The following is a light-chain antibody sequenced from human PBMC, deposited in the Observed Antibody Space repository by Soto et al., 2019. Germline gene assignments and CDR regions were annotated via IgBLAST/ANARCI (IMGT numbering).Light chain of an antibody. CDR2: KAS. V-gene: IGKV1-5*03. CDR3: QPYNSYSRT. CDR1: QSIDSW. Sequence: IQMSRSPKTLSASVGDRVTITCRASQSIDSWLAWYQHKPGKAPKLLIFKASTLETGVPSRFSGSGSETEFTLTISSLQPDDSATYYCQPYNSYSRTFGQGTKVDIK. J-gene: IGKJ1*01.